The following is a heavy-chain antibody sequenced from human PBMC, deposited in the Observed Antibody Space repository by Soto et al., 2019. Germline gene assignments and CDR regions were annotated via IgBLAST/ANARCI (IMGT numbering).Heavy chain of an antibody. CDR1: GFTFGDYA. J-gene: IGHJ4*02. CDR3: TRASSLDFDF. V-gene: IGHV3-49*04. CDR2: IRRNAYGGTT. D-gene: IGHD3-16*01. Sequence: PGGSLRLSCTTPGFTFGDYALSWVRQAPGKGLEWVGFIRRNAYGGTTDYAASVKGRFTISRDDSKSIAYLQMNSLRTEDTALYYCTRASSLDFDFWGQGTLVTVSS.